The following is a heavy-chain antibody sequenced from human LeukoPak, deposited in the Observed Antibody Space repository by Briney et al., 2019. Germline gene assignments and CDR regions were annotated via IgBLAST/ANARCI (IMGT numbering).Heavy chain of an antibody. CDR3: ARDLKIGYNSGWYSFDY. D-gene: IGHD6-19*01. J-gene: IGHJ4*02. CDR2: IYYSGTT. V-gene: IGHV4-59*01. CDR1: GGSISPYY. Sequence: SETLSLTCTVSGGSISPYYWSWIRQPPGKGLEWIGYIYYSGTTNYNPSLKSRVTLSVDTSKNQFSLKLTSVTAADTAVYYCARDLKIGYNSGWYSFDYWGQGILVTVSS.